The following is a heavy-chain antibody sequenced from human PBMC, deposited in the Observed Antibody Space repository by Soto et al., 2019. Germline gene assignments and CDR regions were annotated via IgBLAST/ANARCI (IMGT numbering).Heavy chain of an antibody. CDR2: INPNSGGT. D-gene: IGHD6-13*01. V-gene: IGHV1-2*04. CDR1: GYTFTGYY. CDR3: ARTREAGAYYYGMDV. Sequence: ASVKVSCKASGYTFTGYYMHWVRQAPGQGLEWMGWINPNSGGTNYAQKFQGWVTMTRDTSISTAYMELSRLRSDDTAVYYCARTREAGAYYYGMDVWGQGTTVTVSS. J-gene: IGHJ6*02.